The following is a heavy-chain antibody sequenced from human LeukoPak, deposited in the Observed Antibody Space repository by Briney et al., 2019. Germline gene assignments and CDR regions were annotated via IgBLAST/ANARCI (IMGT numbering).Heavy chain of an antibody. CDR2: ISGSGGST. V-gene: IGHV3-23*01. J-gene: IGHJ4*02. CDR3: AKGSDFWRTNYFDY. CDR1: GFTFSGYA. Sequence: GGSLRLSCAASGFTFSGYAMSWVRQAPGKGLEWVSAISGSGGSTYYADSVKGRFTISRDNSKNTLYLQMHSLRAEDTAVYYCAKGSDFWRTNYFDYWGQGTLVTVSS. D-gene: IGHD3-3*01.